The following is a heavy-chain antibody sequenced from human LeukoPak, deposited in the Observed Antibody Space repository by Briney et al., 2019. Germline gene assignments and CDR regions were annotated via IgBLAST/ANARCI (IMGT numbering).Heavy chain of an antibody. CDR1: GGSFSGYY. Sequence: SETLSLTCAVYGGSFSGYYWSWIRQPPGKGLEWIGEINHSGSTNYNPSLKSRVTISVDTSKNQFSLKLSSVTAADTAVYYCARGSPGIKSRAAGTVAGMMSLDYWGQGTLVTVSS. CDR2: INHSGST. V-gene: IGHV4-34*01. D-gene: IGHD6-13*01. CDR3: ARGSPGIKSRAAGTVAGMMSLDY. J-gene: IGHJ4*02.